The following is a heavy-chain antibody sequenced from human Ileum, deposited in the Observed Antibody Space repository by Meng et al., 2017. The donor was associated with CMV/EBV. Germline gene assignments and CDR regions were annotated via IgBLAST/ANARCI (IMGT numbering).Heavy chain of an antibody. CDR1: GDPISSGSHS. Sequence: EPAPGLVTPSETLSLTCTASGDPISSGSHSWAWFRQPPGKRLEWIGSMYFSGIADYNPSLKSRVIISLHATQKQFSLRLTSVTAADSAVYFCARDLTNKWFYYWGQGTLVTVSS. CDR2: MYFSGIA. J-gene: IGHJ4*02. V-gene: IGHV4-39*07. CDR3: ARDLTNKWFYY. D-gene: IGHD1-26*01.